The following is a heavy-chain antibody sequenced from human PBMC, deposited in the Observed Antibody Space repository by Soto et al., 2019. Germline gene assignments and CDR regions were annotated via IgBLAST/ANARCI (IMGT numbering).Heavy chain of an antibody. CDR3: ATDYAGDGYNVYY. CDR1: GFTFNNYA. Sequence: EVQLLESGGGLVQPGGSLRLSCAASGFTFNNYAMSWVRQAPGKGLEWVSAISGSGGRTYFADSVKGRFTISRDNSKNTMYLQMNSLRAEDTAIYYCATDYAGDGYNVYYWGQGTLVTVSS. CDR2: ISGSGGRT. V-gene: IGHV3-23*01. J-gene: IGHJ4*02. D-gene: IGHD5-18*01.